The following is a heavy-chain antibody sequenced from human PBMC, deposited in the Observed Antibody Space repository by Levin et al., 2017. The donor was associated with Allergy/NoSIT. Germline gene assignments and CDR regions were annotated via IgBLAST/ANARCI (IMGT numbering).Heavy chain of an antibody. J-gene: IGHJ4*02. Sequence: GESLKISCAASGFTFSSYAMSWVRQAPGKGLEWVSAISGSGGSTYYADSVKGRFTISRDNSKNTLYLQMNSLRAEDTAVYYCAGGWYEGYFDYWGQGTLVTVSS. CDR2: ISGSGGST. D-gene: IGHD6-19*01. V-gene: IGHV3-23*01. CDR3: AGGWYEGYFDY. CDR1: GFTFSSYA.